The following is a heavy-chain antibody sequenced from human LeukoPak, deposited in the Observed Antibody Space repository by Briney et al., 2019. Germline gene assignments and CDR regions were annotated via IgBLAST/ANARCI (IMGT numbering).Heavy chain of an antibody. D-gene: IGHD3-3*01. CDR1: GGTFSSYA. CDR3: ARDNDAYDFWSGYFNYYGMDA. Sequence: ASVKVSCKASGGTFSSYAISWVRQAPGQGLEWMGGIIPIFGTANYAQKFQGRVTITADESTSTAYMELSSLRSEDTAVYYCARDNDAYDFWSGYFNYYGMDAWGQGTTVTVSS. CDR2: IIPIFGTA. V-gene: IGHV1-69*01. J-gene: IGHJ6*02.